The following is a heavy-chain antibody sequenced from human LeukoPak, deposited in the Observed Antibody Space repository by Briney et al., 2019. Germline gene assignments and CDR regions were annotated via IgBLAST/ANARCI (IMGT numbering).Heavy chain of an antibody. CDR1: GYTFTSYG. D-gene: IGHD3-16*02. V-gene: IGHV1-18*01. Sequence: ASVKVSCKASGYTFTSYGISWVRQAPGQGLEWMGWISAYNGKTNYAQKLQGRVTMTTDTSTSTAYMELRSLRSDDTAVYYCARAYDYVWGSYRYCSFEYWGQGTLVTVSS. J-gene: IGHJ4*02. CDR2: ISAYNGKT. CDR3: ARAYDYVWGSYRYCSFEY.